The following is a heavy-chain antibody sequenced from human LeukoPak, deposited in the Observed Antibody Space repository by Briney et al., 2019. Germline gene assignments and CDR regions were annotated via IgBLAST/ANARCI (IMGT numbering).Heavy chain of an antibody. CDR3: ASPSGSYSPGAFDI. CDR2: INHSGST. V-gene: IGHV4-34*01. CDR1: GGSFSGYY. D-gene: IGHD1-26*01. J-gene: IGHJ3*02. Sequence: PSETLSLTCAVYGGSFSGYYWSWIRQPPGKGLEWIGEINHSGSTNYNPSLKSRVTISVDTSKNQFSLKLSSVTAADTAVYYCASPSGSYSPGAFDIWGQGTMVTVSS.